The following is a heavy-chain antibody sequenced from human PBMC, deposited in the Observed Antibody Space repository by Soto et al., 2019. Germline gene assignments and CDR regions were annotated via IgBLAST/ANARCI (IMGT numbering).Heavy chain of an antibody. CDR2: IYYSGST. V-gene: IGHV4-31*03. Sequence: PSETLSLTCTVSGGSISSGGYYWSWIRQHPGKGLEWIGYIYYSGSTYYNPSLKSRVTISVDTSKNQFSLKLSSVTAADTAVYYCARADIYWHYYDSSSTYYFDYWGQGTLVTVSS. CDR3: ARADIYWHYYDSSSTYYFDY. D-gene: IGHD3-22*01. J-gene: IGHJ4*02. CDR1: GGSISSGGYY.